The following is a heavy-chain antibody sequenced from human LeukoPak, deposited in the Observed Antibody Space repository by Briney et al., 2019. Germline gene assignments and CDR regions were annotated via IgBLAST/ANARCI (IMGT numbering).Heavy chain of an antibody. CDR3: ARDKIVGATYFDY. Sequence: GGSLRLSCAASGFTVSSNYMSWVRQAPGKGLEWVSVMYSGGSTYYADSVKGRFTISRDNSKNTLYLQMNSLRAEDTAVYCCARDKIVGATYFDYWGQGTLVTVSS. J-gene: IGHJ4*02. D-gene: IGHD1-26*01. CDR2: MYSGGST. V-gene: IGHV3-66*01. CDR1: GFTVSSNY.